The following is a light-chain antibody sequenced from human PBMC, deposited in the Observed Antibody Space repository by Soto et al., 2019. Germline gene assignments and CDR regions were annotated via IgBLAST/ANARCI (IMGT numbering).Light chain of an antibody. V-gene: IGLV1-47*01. J-gene: IGLJ3*02. CDR1: SSNIGNNY. CDR2: RSD. Sequence: QSVLTQPPSVSAAPGQKVTISCSGSSSNIGNNYVSWYQHLPGAAPKLLIYRSDQRPSGVPDRFSGSKSGTSASLAISGLRSEDEADYFCAVRDDSLSGHWVFGGGTKLTVL. CDR3: AVRDDSLSGHWV.